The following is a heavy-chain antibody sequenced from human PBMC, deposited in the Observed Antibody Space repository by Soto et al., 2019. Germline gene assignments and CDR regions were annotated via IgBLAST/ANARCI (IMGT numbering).Heavy chain of an antibody. CDR3: AREAGTTQGYAFDI. CDR1: GFTFSSYD. V-gene: IGHV3-13*01. Sequence: GGSLRLSCAASGFTFSSYDMHWVRQATGKGLEWVSAIGTAGDTYYPGSVKGRFTISRENAKNSFFLQMNSLRAGDTSVYYCAREAGTTQGYAFDIWGQGTMVTVSS. D-gene: IGHD1-7*01. J-gene: IGHJ3*02. CDR2: IGTAGDT.